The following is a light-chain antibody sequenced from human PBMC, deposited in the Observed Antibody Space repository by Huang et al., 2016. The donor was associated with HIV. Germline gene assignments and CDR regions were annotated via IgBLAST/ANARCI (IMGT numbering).Light chain of an antibody. J-gene: IGKJ5*01. Sequence: EIVLTQSPGTLSLSLGERATLSCRASQRVSSAYLAWYQQKPGQAPRLLIYGASNRATGIPDRFSGSGSGTDFTLTISRLEPDDFAVFYCHQYGSSPLTFGQGTRLEIK. CDR1: QRVSSAY. CDR3: HQYGSSPLT. CDR2: GAS. V-gene: IGKV3-20*01.